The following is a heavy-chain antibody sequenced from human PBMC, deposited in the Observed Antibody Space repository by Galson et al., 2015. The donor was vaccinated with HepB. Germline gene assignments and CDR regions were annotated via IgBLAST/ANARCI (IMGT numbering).Heavy chain of an antibody. CDR2: IYWDDDK. CDR3: AHLRFLEWLLSPPQDWYFDL. J-gene: IGHJ2*01. D-gene: IGHD3-3*01. CDR1: GFSLSTSGVG. Sequence: PALVKPTQTLTLTCTFSGFSLSTSGVGVGWIRQPPGKALEWLALIYWDDDKRYSPSLKSRLTITKDTSKNQVVLTMTNMDPVDTATYYCAHLRFLEWLLSPPQDWYFDLWGRGTLVTVSS. V-gene: IGHV2-5*02.